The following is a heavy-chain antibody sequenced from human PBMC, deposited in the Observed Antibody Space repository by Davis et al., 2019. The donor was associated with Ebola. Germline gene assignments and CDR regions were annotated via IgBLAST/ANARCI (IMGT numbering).Heavy chain of an antibody. J-gene: IGHJ6*02. V-gene: IGHV1-18*01. Sequence: ASVKVSCKASGYTFTSYGISWVRQAPGKGLEWMGGFDPEDGETIYAQKFQGRVTITRDTSASTAYMELSSLRSEDTAVYYCARMPDYSNYLWYYYGMDVWGQGTTVTVSS. CDR1: GYTFTSYG. D-gene: IGHD4-11*01. CDR3: ARMPDYSNYLWYYYGMDV. CDR2: FDPEDGET.